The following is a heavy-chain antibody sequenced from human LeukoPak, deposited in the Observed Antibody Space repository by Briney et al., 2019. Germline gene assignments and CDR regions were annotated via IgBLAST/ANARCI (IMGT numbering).Heavy chain of an antibody. Sequence: GGSLRLSCAASGFTFSSYSMNWVRQAPGKGLEWVSSISSSSSYIYYADSVKGRFTISRDNSKNTVYLQMNSLRAEDTAVYYCAARRLTVTTEIDYWGQGTLVTVSS. CDR1: GFTFSSYS. V-gene: IGHV3-21*01. D-gene: IGHD4-17*01. J-gene: IGHJ4*02. CDR3: AARRLTVTTEIDY. CDR2: ISSSSSYI.